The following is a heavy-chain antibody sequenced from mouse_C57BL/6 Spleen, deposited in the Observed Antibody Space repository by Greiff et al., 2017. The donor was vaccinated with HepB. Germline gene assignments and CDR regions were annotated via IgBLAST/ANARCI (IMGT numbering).Heavy chain of an antibody. CDR3: ARRGGYYGAPYAMDY. Sequence: VQLKQSGPELVKPGASVKISCKASGYTFTDYYMNWVKQSHGKSLEWIGDINPNNGGTSYNQKFKGKATLTVDKSSSTAYMELRSLTSEDSAVYYCARRGGYYGAPYAMDYWGQGTSVTVSS. J-gene: IGHJ4*01. CDR2: INPNNGGT. D-gene: IGHD1-1*01. V-gene: IGHV1-26*01. CDR1: GYTFTDYY.